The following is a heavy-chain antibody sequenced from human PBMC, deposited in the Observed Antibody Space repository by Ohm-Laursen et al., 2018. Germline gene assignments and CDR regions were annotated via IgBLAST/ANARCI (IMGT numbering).Heavy chain of an antibody. CDR1: GGAISSYY. CDR2: INISGT. V-gene: IGHV4-4*07. D-gene: IGHD1-1*01. J-gene: IGHJ4*02. CDR3: ARKTDWNHYYFNY. Sequence: GTLSLTCTISGGAISSYYWSWIRQPAGKGLEWIGRINISGTNYNPSLKSRVTMSVDTSKNQFSLNLSSVTAADTAMYYCARKTDWNHYYFNYWGQGTLVTVSS.